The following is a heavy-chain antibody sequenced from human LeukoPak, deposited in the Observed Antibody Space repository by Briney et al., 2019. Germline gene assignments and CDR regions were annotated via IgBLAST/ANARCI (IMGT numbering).Heavy chain of an antibody. Sequence: GGSLRLSCTASGFTFSNYDMHWVRQATGKGLEWVSAISTTGDTYYPGSAKGRFTISRENAKNSLYLQMDSLRAGDTAVYYCARAPHGDYFDYWGQGTLVTVSS. V-gene: IGHV3-13*01. CDR2: ISTTGDT. D-gene: IGHD4-17*01. J-gene: IGHJ4*02. CDR1: GFTFSNYD. CDR3: ARAPHGDYFDY.